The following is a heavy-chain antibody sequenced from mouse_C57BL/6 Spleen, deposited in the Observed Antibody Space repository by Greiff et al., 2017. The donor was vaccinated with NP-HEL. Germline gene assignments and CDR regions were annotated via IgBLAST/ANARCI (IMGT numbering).Heavy chain of an antibody. Sequence: LVESGPELVKPGASVKISCKASGYAFSSSWMNWVKQRPGKGLEWIGRIYPGDGDTNYNGKFKGKATLTADKSSSTAYMQLSSLTSEDSAVYFCARDSSGLYYYAMDYWGQGTSVTVSS. D-gene: IGHD3-2*02. CDR1: GYAFSSSW. V-gene: IGHV1-82*01. CDR3: ARDSSGLYYYAMDY. CDR2: IYPGDGDT. J-gene: IGHJ4*01.